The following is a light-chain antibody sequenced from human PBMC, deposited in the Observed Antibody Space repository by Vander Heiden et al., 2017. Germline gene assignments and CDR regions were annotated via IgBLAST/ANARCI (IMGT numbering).Light chain of an antibody. V-gene: IGKV1D-8*02. CDR2: AAS. J-gene: IGKJ1*01. Sequence: IWLTQSPPLLSASTGDRVTLSGRMRQCIGSYLAWYQKQPGKAPELLIYAASTLQSGVPSRFSDRGSGTDFTLPIRCLQSEDFATYYCQPYYRFPQTFGQGTKVEIK. CDR1: QCIGSY. CDR3: QPYYRFPQT.